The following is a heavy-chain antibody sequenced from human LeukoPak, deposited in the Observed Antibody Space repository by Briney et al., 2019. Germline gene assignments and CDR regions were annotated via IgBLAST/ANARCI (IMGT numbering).Heavy chain of an antibody. CDR3: ARAAPYTTYYYYGMDV. V-gene: IGHV4-30-4*01. CDR1: GGSISSGDYS. D-gene: IGHD1-1*01. J-gene: IGHJ6*02. Sequence: PSGTLSLTCTVSGGSISSGDYSRSWIRQPPGKGLEWIGYIYYSGSTYYNPSLKSRVTISVDTSKNQFSLKLSSVTAADTAVYYCARAAPYTTYYYYGMDVWGQGTTVTVSS. CDR2: IYYSGST.